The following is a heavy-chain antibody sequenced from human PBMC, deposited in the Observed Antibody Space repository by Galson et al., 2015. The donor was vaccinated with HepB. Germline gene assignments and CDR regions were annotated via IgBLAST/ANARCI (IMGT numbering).Heavy chain of an antibody. CDR1: GGTFSSYA. D-gene: IGHD3-3*01. V-gene: IGHV1-69*13. CDR2: IIPIFGTA. CDR3: ARGGYDFWSGYYSEGWFDP. Sequence: SVKVSCKASGGTFSSYAISWVRQAPGQGLEWMGGIIPIFGTANYAQEFQGRVTITADESTSTAYMELSSLRSEDTAVYYCARGGYDFWSGYYSEGWFDPWGQGTLVTVSS. J-gene: IGHJ5*02.